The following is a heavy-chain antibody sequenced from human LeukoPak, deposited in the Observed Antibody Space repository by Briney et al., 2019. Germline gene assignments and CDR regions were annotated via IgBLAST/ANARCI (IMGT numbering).Heavy chain of an antibody. V-gene: IGHV3-74*01. J-gene: IGHJ4*02. D-gene: IGHD3-22*01. CDR1: GFTFSTSW. CDR3: ARAMISGSDY. CDR2: INSDGSTT. Sequence: GGSLRLSCAASGFTFSTSWMHWVRQAPGEGLVWVSRINSDGSTTTYADSVKGRFAISRDNAKNTVYLQMNSLRAEDTAVYYCARAMISGSDYWGQGTLVTVSS.